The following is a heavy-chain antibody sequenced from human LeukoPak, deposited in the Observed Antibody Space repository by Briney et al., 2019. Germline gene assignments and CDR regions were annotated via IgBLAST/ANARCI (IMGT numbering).Heavy chain of an antibody. CDR3: ARMKTTVTTWAYFDY. CDR1: GGSFSGYY. Sequence: SETLSLTCAVFGGSFSGYYWSWIRQPPGKGLEWIGESNHSGSTNYNPSLKSRVTISVDTSKNQFSLKLSSVTAADTAVYYCARMKTTVTTWAYFDYWGQGTLVTVSA. V-gene: IGHV4-34*01. D-gene: IGHD4-11*01. CDR2: SNHSGST. J-gene: IGHJ4*02.